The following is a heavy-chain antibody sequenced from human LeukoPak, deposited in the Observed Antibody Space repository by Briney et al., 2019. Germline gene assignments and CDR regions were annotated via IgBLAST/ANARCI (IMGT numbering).Heavy chain of an antibody. J-gene: IGHJ4*02. Sequence: GGSLTLSCAASGLTLGGSTVHWVRQASGKGLEWVGCIRSKPNSYATAYAASVKGRFTVSRDDSKNTADLQVNSLKTEDTAVYYCATVDTSMVWGQGTLVTVSS. D-gene: IGHD5-18*01. CDR3: ATVDTSMV. CDR1: GLTLGGST. CDR2: IRSKPNSYAT. V-gene: IGHV3-73*01.